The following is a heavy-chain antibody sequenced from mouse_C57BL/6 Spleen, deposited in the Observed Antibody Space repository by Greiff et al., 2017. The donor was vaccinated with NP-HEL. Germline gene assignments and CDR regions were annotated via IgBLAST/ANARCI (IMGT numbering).Heavy chain of an antibody. V-gene: IGHV1-80*01. J-gene: IGHJ2*01. D-gene: IGHD1-1*01. Sequence: QVQLQQSGAELVKPGASVKISCKASGYAFSSYWINWVKQRPGKGLEWIGQIYPGDGDTNYNGKFKGKATLTADKSSSTAYMQLSSLTSEDSAVYFCARYYGSSPFDYWGQGTTLTVSS. CDR2: IYPGDGDT. CDR3: ARYYGSSPFDY. CDR1: GYAFSSYW.